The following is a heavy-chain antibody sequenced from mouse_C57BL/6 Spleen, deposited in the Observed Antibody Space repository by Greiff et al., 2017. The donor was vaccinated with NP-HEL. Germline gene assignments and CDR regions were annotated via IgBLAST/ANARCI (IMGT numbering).Heavy chain of an antibody. V-gene: IGHV5-16*01. D-gene: IGHD2-5*01. Sequence: EVHLVESEGGLVQPGSSMKLSCTASGFTFSDYYMAWVRQVPEKGLEWVANINYDGSSTYYLDSLKSRFIISRDNAKNILYLQMSSLKSEDTATYYCARGGYSNYGAMDYWGQGTSVTVSS. J-gene: IGHJ4*01. CDR1: GFTFSDYY. CDR2: INYDGSST. CDR3: ARGGYSNYGAMDY.